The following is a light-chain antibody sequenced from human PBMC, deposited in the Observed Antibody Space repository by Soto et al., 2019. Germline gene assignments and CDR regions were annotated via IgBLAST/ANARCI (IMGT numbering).Light chain of an antibody. CDR2: AAS. J-gene: IGKJ3*01. Sequence: IQLTQSPSSLSASVGDRVTITCRASQGISNNLAWYQQKPGEVPELLIYAASTLQSGVPSRFSGSGSGTDFTLTISSLQPEDVATYYCQKYNSAPRAFGPGTKVDIK. CDR3: QKYNSAPRA. V-gene: IGKV1-27*01. CDR1: QGISNN.